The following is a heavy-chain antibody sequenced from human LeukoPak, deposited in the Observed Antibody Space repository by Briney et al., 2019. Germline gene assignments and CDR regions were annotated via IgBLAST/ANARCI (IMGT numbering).Heavy chain of an antibody. V-gene: IGHV4-39*07. Sequence: SETLSLTCSVSGVVISSSSYFWGWIRQAPGKGLEWIGTIYHSGSTYYNPSLKSRVTISVDTSKNQFSLKLNSVTAADTAVYHCARGGGDYYDSSGYPGYFDYWGQGTLVTVSS. CDR2: IYHSGST. CDR3: ARGGGDYYDSSGYPGYFDY. CDR1: GVVISSSSYF. D-gene: IGHD3-22*01. J-gene: IGHJ4*02.